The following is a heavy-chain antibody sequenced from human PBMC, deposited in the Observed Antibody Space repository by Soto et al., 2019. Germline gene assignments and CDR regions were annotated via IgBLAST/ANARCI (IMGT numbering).Heavy chain of an antibody. D-gene: IGHD3-3*01. CDR2: INTANGNT. Sequence: GASVKVSCKASGYGFTTYAIHWVRQAPGQRLEWMGWINTANGNTKYSQNFQGTVTITRDTSASTAYMELSSLRSEDTAVYYCARYRFVTPTQARFLDYWGQGTLVTVSS. V-gene: IGHV1-3*04. J-gene: IGHJ4*02. CDR3: ARYRFVTPTQARFLDY. CDR1: GYGFTTYA.